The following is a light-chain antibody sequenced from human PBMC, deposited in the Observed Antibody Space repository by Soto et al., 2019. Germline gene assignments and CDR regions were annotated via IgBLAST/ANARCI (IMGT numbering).Light chain of an antibody. Sequence: EIVLTQSPGTMSLSPGQRATLSCRASETVSRSYLAWYQQTPGQAPRLLIYDASTRATGIPDRFSGSGSGTDFSLTISRLEPEDFAVYYCQQFVESPFTFGHGNKLEIK. CDR1: ETVSRSY. CDR2: DAS. V-gene: IGKV3-20*01. J-gene: IGKJ2*01. CDR3: QQFVESPFT.